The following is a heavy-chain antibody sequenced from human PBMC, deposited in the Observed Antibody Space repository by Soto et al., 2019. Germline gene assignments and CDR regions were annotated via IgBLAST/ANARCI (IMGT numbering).Heavy chain of an antibody. Sequence: QVQLVESGGGLVKPGGSLRLSCAASGFTFSDYYLSWIRQAPGKGLAGVSYISSSGSTIYYEDSVKGRFTISRDNAKTFQYLQMISLRAEDPAVYYCGRKNVGVAATGIPDFCLHFGQGTLVTVSS. V-gene: IGHV3-11*01. CDR3: GRKNVGVAATGIPDFCLH. CDR2: ISSSGSTI. J-gene: IGHJ1*01. CDR1: GFTFSDYY. D-gene: IGHD2-15*01.